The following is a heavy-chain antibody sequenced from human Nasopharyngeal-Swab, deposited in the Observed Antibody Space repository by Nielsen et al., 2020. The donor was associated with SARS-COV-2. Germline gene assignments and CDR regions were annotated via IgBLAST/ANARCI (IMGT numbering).Heavy chain of an antibody. Sequence: RQAPGKGLEWIGSIYYSGSTYYNPSLKSRVTISVDTSKNQFSLKLSSVTAADTAVYYCARGQAYYYGSGSRYYYYYYMDVWGKGTTVTVSS. CDR2: IYYSGST. D-gene: IGHD3-10*01. J-gene: IGHJ6*03. V-gene: IGHV4-39*01. CDR3: ARGQAYYYGSGSRYYYYYYMDV.